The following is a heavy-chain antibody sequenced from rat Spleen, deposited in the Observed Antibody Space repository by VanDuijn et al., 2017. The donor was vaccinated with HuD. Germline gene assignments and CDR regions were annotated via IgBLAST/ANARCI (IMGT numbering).Heavy chain of an antibody. CDR2: ITSGSNNS. CDR1: EFSFSSFA. D-gene: IGHD4-3*01. CDR3: ANAEFGVGWFAY. Sequence: EVQLVESGGGLVQPGRSLKLSCAASEFSFSSFAMAWVRQAPKKGLEWVATITSGSNNSYYPDSVKGRFTISRDNAKNTLYLQMDSPRSEDTATYYCANAEFGVGWFAYWGQGTLVTVSS. V-gene: IGHV5S13*01. J-gene: IGHJ3*01.